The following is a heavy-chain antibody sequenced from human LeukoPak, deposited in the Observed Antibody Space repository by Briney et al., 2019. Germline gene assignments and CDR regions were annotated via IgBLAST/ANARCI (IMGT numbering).Heavy chain of an antibody. V-gene: IGHV3-43*02. Sequence: GGSLRLSCAASGFTFDDYAMHWVRQAPGKGLEWVSLISGNGGNTYYAGSVKGRFTISRDNSKNSLYLQMNSLRTEDTALYYCAKDISNWNSRHFDYWGQGTLVTVSS. CDR1: GFTFDDYA. J-gene: IGHJ4*02. CDR3: AKDISNWNSRHFDY. CDR2: ISGNGGNT. D-gene: IGHD1-7*01.